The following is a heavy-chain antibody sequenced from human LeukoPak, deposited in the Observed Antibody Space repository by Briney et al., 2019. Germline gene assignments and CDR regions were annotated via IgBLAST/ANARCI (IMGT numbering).Heavy chain of an antibody. Sequence: ASVKVSCKASGYTFSGYYIHRVRQAPGQGLEWVGLIKPDSGDTNYAQNFRGRVTMTRDTSITTAYMELNRLTSDDTAVYYGVRDRPHNWFDPWGQGTLVTVSS. CDR3: VRDRPHNWFDP. J-gene: IGHJ5*02. CDR1: GYTFSGYY. CDR2: IKPDSGDT. V-gene: IGHV1-2*02.